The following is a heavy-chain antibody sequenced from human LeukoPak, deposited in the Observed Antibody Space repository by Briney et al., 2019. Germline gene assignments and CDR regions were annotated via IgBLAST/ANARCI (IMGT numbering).Heavy chain of an antibody. J-gene: IGHJ3*02. D-gene: IGHD6-19*01. V-gene: IGHV3-53*01. CDR1: GFTVSSNY. CDR2: IYSGGST. Sequence: GGSLRLSRAASGFTVSSNYMSWVRQAPGKGLEWVSVIYSGGSTYYADSVKGRFTISRDNAENSLSLQMNSLRVEDTAVYYCARASGWYGYDSFDIWGQGTMVTVSS. CDR3: ARASGWYGYDSFDI.